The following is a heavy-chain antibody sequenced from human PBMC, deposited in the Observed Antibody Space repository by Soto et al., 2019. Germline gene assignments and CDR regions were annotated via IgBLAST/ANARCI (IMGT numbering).Heavy chain of an antibody. CDR1: GFIFRNYA. V-gene: IGHV3-23*01. D-gene: IGHD3-22*01. J-gene: IGHJ4*02. CDR3: AREWVNYYDDIGYPED. CDR2: ITGGGDAT. Sequence: PGGSLRLSCAASGFIFRNYAMTWVRQAPGKGLEWVSSITGGGDATYYADSVKGRLTISRDNSKNTLYLQMNSLRDEDTAAYYCAREWVNYYDDIGYPEDWGQGAQVTVSS.